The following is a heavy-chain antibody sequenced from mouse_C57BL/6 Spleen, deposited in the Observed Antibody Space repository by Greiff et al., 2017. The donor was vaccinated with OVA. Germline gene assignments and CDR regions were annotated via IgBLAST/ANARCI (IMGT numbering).Heavy chain of an antibody. D-gene: IGHD2-4*01. CDR2: INPNNGGT. CDR1: GYTFTDYY. V-gene: IGHV1-26*01. J-gene: IGHJ3*01. CDR3: ARCDYDRAWFAY. Sequence: EVQLQQSGPELVKPGASVKISCKASGYTFTDYYMNWVKQSHGKSLEWIGDINPNNGGTSYNQKFKGKATLTVDKSSSTAYMELRSLTSEDSAVYYCARCDYDRAWFAYWGQGTLVTVSA.